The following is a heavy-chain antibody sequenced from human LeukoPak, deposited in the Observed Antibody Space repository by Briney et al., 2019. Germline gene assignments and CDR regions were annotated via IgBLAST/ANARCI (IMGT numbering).Heavy chain of an antibody. CDR3: AKSNGYGLVDI. CDR2: IFYSGST. CDR1: GYSISSDYY. Sequence: SETLSLTCTVSGYSISSDYYWGWIRQPPGTGLEWIGNIFYSGSTYYSPSLKSRVTISLDTSRNQFSLKLNSVTAADTAVYYCAKSNGYGLVDIWGQGTMVTVSS. J-gene: IGHJ3*02. V-gene: IGHV4-38-2*02. D-gene: IGHD3-10*01.